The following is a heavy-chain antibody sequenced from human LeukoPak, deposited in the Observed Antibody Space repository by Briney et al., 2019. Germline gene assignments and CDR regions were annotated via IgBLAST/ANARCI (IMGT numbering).Heavy chain of an antibody. V-gene: IGHV1-18*01. CDR3: ARDPGVTMVRGDDY. CDR1: GYTFTSYG. Sequence: GASVKVSCKASGYTFTSYGISWVRQAPGQGLEWMGWISAYNGNTNYAQKLQGRVTMTTDTSTSTAYMELRRLGSDDTAVYYCARDPGVTMVRGDDYWGQGTLVTVSS. CDR2: ISAYNGNT. J-gene: IGHJ4*02. D-gene: IGHD3-10*01.